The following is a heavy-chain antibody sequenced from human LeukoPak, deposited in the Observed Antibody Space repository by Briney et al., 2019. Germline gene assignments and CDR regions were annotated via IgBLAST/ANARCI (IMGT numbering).Heavy chain of an antibody. CDR1: GGSISSSY. Sequence: SETLSLTCTVSGGSISSSYWGWIRQPPGKRLEWIGYIYYSGSTNYNPSLKSRVTMSVDTSKNQFSLKLSSVTASDTAVYYCARRFYYSSGRFSDYWGQGTLVTVSS. V-gene: IGHV4-59*01. CDR2: IYYSGST. J-gene: IGHJ4*02. CDR3: ARRFYYSSGRFSDY. D-gene: IGHD3-10*01.